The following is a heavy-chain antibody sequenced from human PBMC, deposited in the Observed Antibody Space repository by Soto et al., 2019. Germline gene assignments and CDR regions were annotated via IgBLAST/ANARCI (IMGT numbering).Heavy chain of an antibody. CDR3: TRDDSPNDD. CDR2: INSNSGGT. D-gene: IGHD3-3*01. CDR1: GYTFTCYY. Sequence: ASVKVSCRASGYTFTCYYTHWVRQAPGQGLDWIVWINSNSGGTNYAWKFQGRFTITTDTSPNTGDMELKSLRSDDAAVYYCTRDDSPNDDWGQGTLVTVSS. V-gene: IGHV1-2*02. J-gene: IGHJ4*02.